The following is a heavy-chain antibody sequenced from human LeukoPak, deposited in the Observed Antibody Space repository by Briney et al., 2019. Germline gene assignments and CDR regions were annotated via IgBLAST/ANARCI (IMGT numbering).Heavy chain of an antibody. V-gene: IGHV4-59*01. CDR3: ARSPGASPTYGDYPFDY. J-gene: IGHJ4*02. CDR1: GGSISSYY. D-gene: IGHD4-17*01. CDR2: IYYSGST. Sequence: SETQSLTCTVSGGSISSYYWSWIRQPPGKGLEWIGYIYYSGSTNYNPSLKSRVTISVDTSKNQFSLKLSSVTAADTAVYYCARSPGASPTYGDYPFDYWGQGTLVTVSS.